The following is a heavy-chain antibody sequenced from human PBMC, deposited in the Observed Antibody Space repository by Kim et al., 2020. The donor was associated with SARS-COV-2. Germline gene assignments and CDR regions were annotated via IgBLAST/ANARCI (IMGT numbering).Heavy chain of an antibody. Sequence: SETLSLTCTVSGGSISSSSYYWGWIRQPPGKGLEWIGSIYYSGSTYYNPSLKSRVTISVDTSKNQFSLKLSSVTAADTAVYYCARDAKYYYDSSGSNDAFDIWGQGTMVTVSS. CDR1: GGSISSSSYY. D-gene: IGHD3-22*01. J-gene: IGHJ3*02. CDR2: IYYSGST. CDR3: ARDAKYYYDSSGSNDAFDI. V-gene: IGHV4-39*02.